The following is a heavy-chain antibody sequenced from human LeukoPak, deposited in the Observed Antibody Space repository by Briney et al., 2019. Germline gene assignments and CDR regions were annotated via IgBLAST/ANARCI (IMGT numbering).Heavy chain of an antibody. CDR3: AKRATVTTLPSWFDP. CDR2: ISASGGST. Sequence: GGSLRLSRAASGFTFSSSAMSWVRQVPGKGLEWVSGISASGGSTYYADSVKGRFTISRDNSKNTLYLQMYSLRAEDTAVYYCAKRATVTTLPSWFDPWGQGTLVTVSS. J-gene: IGHJ5*02. D-gene: IGHD4-17*01. V-gene: IGHV3-23*01. CDR1: GFTFSSSA.